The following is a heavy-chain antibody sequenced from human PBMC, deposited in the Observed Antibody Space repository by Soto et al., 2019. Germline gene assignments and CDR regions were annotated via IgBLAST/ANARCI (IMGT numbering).Heavy chain of an antibody. J-gene: IGHJ3*01. V-gene: IGHV1-3*01. Sequence: QVQLVQSGAELKRPGASVNISCQASGFTFSDTLINWVRQGPGQRLEWMGWINPANGNTRYSESFQGRVTISSLSSASTAYVALSDLTSEDTAVYHCARAIVSVGPRANDAFDVWGQGTMITVSS. CDR2: INPANGNT. CDR1: GFTFSDTL. D-gene: IGHD1-26*01. CDR3: ARAIVSVGPRANDAFDV.